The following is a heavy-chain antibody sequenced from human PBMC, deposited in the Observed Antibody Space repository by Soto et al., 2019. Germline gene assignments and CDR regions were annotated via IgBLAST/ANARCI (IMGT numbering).Heavy chain of an antibody. CDR1: GGSIRSSSHY. D-gene: IGHD3-16*01. J-gene: IGHJ5*02. CDR2: IYYSGTT. V-gene: IGHV4-31*03. CDR3: ARLGAQEIDP. Sequence: SETLSLTCTVSGGSIRSSSHYWSWIRQHPGKGLEWIGYIYYSGTTYYNPSLKSRLTISIDTSKNQFSLKLTSVTAADTAVYYCARLGAQEIDPWGQGTLVTVSS.